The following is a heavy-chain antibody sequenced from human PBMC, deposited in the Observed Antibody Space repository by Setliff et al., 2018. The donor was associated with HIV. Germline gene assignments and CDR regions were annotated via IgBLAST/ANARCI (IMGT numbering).Heavy chain of an antibody. Sequence: SGGSLRLSCAASGFTVSSNYMSWVRQAPGKGLEWVSVIYSGGSTYYADSVKGRFTISRDNSENTLYLQMNNLRPEDTAVYYCARVSVGGSIDFWGQGTLVTVSS. D-gene: IGHD2-15*01. J-gene: IGHJ4*02. V-gene: IGHV3-53*05. CDR3: ARVSVGGSIDF. CDR1: GFTVSSNY. CDR2: IYSGGST.